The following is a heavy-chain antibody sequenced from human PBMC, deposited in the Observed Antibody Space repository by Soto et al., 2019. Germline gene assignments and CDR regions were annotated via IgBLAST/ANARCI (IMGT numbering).Heavy chain of an antibody. CDR3: ARDTGIAVAGPTDYYYYYGMDV. Sequence: GGSLRLSCAASGFTFSSYWMSWVRQAPGKGLEWVANIKQDGSEEYYVDSVKGRFTISRDNAKNSLYLQMNSLRAEDTAVYYCARDTGIAVAGPTDYYYYYGMDVWGQGTTVTVSS. D-gene: IGHD6-19*01. CDR2: IKQDGSEE. V-gene: IGHV3-7*03. J-gene: IGHJ6*02. CDR1: GFTFSSYW.